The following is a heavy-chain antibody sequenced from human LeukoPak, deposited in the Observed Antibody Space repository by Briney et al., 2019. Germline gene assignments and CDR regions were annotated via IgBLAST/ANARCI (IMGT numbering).Heavy chain of an antibody. CDR1: GGSISSGGYS. Sequence: SETLSLTCAGSGGSISSGGYSWSWIRQPPGKGLEWIGYIYHSGSTYYNPSLKSRVTISVDRSKNQFSLKLSSVTAADTAVYYCARVQGSGGLFARFDYWGQGTLVTVSS. V-gene: IGHV4-30-2*01. CDR2: IYHSGST. D-gene: IGHD3-10*01. CDR3: ARVQGSGGLFARFDY. J-gene: IGHJ4*02.